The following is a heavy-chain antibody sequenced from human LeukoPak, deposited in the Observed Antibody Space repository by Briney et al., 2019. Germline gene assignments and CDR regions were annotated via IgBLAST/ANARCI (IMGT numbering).Heavy chain of an antibody. CDR1: GGTFSSYA. V-gene: IGHV1-69*04. Sequence: SVKVSCKASGGTFSSYAISWVRQAPGQGLEWMGRIIPILGIANYAQKFQGRVTITADKSTSTAYMELSSLRSEDTAVYYCARRGCSSTSCYTPVFDPWGQGTLVTVSS. CDR3: ARRGCSSTSCYTPVFDP. CDR2: IIPILGIA. D-gene: IGHD2-2*02. J-gene: IGHJ5*02.